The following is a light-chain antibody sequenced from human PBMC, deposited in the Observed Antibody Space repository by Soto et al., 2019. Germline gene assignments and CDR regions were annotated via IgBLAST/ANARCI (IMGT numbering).Light chain of an antibody. J-gene: IGKJ2*03. V-gene: IGKV1-39*01. Sequence: DIQMTQSPSSLSASVGDRVTITCRASQNIRVYLNWYQQKPGKAPKPLIYAASTLLSGVPSRFRGSGSGTDFTLTISSLEPEEFATYYCQQIVRPRYSFGQGTKLEIK. CDR2: AAS. CDR3: QQIVRPRYS. CDR1: QNIRVY.